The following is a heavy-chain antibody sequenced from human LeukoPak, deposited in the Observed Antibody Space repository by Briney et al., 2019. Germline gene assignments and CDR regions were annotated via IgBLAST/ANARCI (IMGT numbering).Heavy chain of an antibody. D-gene: IGHD5-12*01. Sequence: SETLSLTCAVYGGSFSGYYWSWIRQPPGKGLEWIGEINHSGSTNYNPSLKSRVTISVDTSKNQFSLRLSSVTAADTAVYYCARSNNSGFTYWGQGTLVTVSS. V-gene: IGHV4-34*01. CDR1: GGSFSGYY. J-gene: IGHJ4*02. CDR2: INHSGST. CDR3: ARSNNSGFTY.